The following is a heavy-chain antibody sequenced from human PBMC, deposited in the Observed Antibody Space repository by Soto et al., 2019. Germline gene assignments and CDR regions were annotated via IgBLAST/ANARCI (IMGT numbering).Heavy chain of an antibody. CDR3: ARAFSGYSGFDYCCYDGIDG. Sequence: QVQLVQSGAEVKKPGSSVQVSCKASGGTFSSYAISWVRQAPGQGLEWMGWIITLLGTANYEQKFQGRVTITADESTSTAYMELSSLSSEDTAVYECARAFSGYSGFDYCCYDGIDGWGQGPTVTVSS. CDR1: GGTFSSYA. J-gene: IGHJ6*02. CDR2: IITLLGTA. D-gene: IGHD5-12*01. V-gene: IGHV1-69*01.